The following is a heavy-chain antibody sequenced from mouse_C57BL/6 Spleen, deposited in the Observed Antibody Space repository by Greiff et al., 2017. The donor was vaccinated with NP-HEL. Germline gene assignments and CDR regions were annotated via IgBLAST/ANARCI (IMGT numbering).Heavy chain of an antibody. Sequence: VQLQQSGPELVKPGASVKISCKASGYAFSSSWMNWVKQRPGKGLEWIGRIYPGDGDTNYNGKFKGKATLTADKSSSTSYMQLSSLTSADSAVYFCARRTTAFDYWGQGTTLTVSS. D-gene: IGHD1-2*01. CDR2: IYPGDGDT. CDR1: GYAFSSSW. V-gene: IGHV1-82*01. CDR3: ARRTTAFDY. J-gene: IGHJ2*01.